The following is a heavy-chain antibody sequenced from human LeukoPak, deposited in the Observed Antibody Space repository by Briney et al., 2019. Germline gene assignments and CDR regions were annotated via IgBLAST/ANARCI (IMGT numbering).Heavy chain of an antibody. Sequence: SETLSLTCTVSGGSISSGGYYWSWIRQHPGKGLEWIGYIYYSGSTYYNPSLKSRVTISVDTSKNQFSLKLSSVTAADTAVYYCATFGYSYGDDAFDIWGQGTMVTVFS. D-gene: IGHD5-18*01. CDR3: ATFGYSYGDDAFDI. J-gene: IGHJ3*02. V-gene: IGHV4-31*03. CDR2: IYYSGST. CDR1: GGSISSGGYY.